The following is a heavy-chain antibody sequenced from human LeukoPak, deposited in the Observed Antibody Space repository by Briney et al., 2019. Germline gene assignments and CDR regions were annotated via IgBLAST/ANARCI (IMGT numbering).Heavy chain of an antibody. J-gene: IGHJ4*02. CDR3: ARLGRYDYFIDY. CDR1: GGSISSAGYS. V-gene: IGHV4-30-2*01. CDR2: FYHSGST. D-gene: IGHD3-16*01. Sequence: PSQTLSLTCAVSGGSISSAGYSWSWIRQPPGKGLEWIGYFYHSGSTYYNSSLKSRVTISVDRSKNQFSLKLTSVTAADTAVYYCARLGRYDYFIDYWGQGTLVTVSS.